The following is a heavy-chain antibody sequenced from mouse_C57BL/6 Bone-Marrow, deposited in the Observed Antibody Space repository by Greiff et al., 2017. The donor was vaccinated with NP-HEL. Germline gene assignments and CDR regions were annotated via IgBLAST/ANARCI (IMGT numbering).Heavy chain of an antibody. CDR3: ARSSYYYGSNLDY. V-gene: IGHV1-39*01. Sequence: VHVKQSGPELVKPGASVKISCKASGYSFTDYNMNWVKQSNGKSLEWIGVINPNYGTTSYNQKFKGKATLTVDQSSSTAYMQLNSLTSEDSAVYYCARSSYYYGSNLDYWGQGTTLTVSS. D-gene: IGHD1-1*01. J-gene: IGHJ2*01. CDR1: GYSFTDYN. CDR2: INPNYGTT.